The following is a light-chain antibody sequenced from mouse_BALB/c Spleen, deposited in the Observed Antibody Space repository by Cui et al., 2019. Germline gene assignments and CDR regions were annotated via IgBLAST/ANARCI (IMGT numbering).Light chain of an antibody. J-gene: IGKJ4*01. CDR3: HQYHRSPFT. V-gene: IGKV4-74*01. CDR2: TTS. Sequence: GSPQASAIISASPGERVTMTCTASSSVSSSYLHWYQQKPGSSPKLWIYTTSNLASGVPARFSGSGSGTSYSLTISSMEAEDAATYYCHQYHRSPFTFGSGTKLEIK. CDR1: SSVSSSY.